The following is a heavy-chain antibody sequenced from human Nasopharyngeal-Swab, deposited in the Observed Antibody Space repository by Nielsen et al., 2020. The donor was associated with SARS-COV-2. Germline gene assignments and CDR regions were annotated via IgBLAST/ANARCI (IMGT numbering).Heavy chain of an antibody. CDR2: IGDKDHNYAT. CDR3: TTDFYFDY. J-gene: IGHJ4*02. Sequence: GESLKISCAASWFIFSASAMHWVRQAPGKGLEWLGRIGDKDHNYATTYGASVKGRFTISRDDSKNTAFLQMDSLKTEDTALYYCTTDFYFDYWGQGTLVTVSS. CDR1: WFIFSASA. V-gene: IGHV3-73*01.